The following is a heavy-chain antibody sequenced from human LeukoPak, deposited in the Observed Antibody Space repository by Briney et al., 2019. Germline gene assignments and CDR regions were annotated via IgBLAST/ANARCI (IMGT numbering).Heavy chain of an antibody. V-gene: IGHV5-10-1*01. CDR2: IDPSDSYT. D-gene: IGHD3-3*01. CDR3: ARGFGVVSSAFDY. J-gene: IGHJ4*02. Sequence: GESLKISCKGSGYSFTSYWISWVRQMPGKGLEWMGRIDPSDSYTNYSPSFQGHVTISADKSITTAYLQWSSLKASDTAMYYCARGFGVVSSAFDYWGQGTLVTVSS. CDR1: GYSFTSYW.